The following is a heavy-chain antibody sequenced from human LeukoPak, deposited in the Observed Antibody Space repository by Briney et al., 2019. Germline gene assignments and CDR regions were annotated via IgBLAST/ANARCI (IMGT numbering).Heavy chain of an antibody. D-gene: IGHD3-9*01. Sequence: GGSLRLSCTASGFTSSSYWMSWVRQAPGKGLEWVANIKQDGSEKYYVDSVKGRFTISRDNAKNSLYLQMNSLRAEDTAVYFCARNGVYFGWLLAYLAYWGQGTLVTVSS. CDR2: IKQDGSEK. CDR3: ARNGVYFGWLLAYLAY. J-gene: IGHJ4*02. V-gene: IGHV3-7*03. CDR1: GFTSSSYW.